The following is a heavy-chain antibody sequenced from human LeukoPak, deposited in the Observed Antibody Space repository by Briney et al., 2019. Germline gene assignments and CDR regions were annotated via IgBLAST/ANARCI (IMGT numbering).Heavy chain of an antibody. D-gene: IGHD6-19*01. CDR1: GFTFDDYA. J-gene: IGHJ4*02. CDR2: ISWNSGSI. CDR3: AKDGGQWLVPVDY. V-gene: IGHV3-9*03. Sequence: PGGSLRLSCAVSGFTFDDYAMHWVRQAPGKGLEWVSGISWNSGSIGYADSVKGRFTISRDNAKNSLYLQMNSLRAEDMALYYCAKDGGQWLVPVDYWGQGTLVTVSS.